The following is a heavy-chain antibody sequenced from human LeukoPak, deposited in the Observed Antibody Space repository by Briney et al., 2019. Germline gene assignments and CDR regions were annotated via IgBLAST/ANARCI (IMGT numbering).Heavy chain of an antibody. CDR1: GYSSTNYG. CDR2: ISAYNGNT. Sequence: ASVKVSCKASGYSSTNYGISWVRQTPGQGLEWMGWISAYNGNTNYAQKLQGRVTMTTDTSTSTAYMELRSLRSDDTAVYYCARDVLLWFGELLAGYYFDYWGQGTLVTVSS. V-gene: IGHV1-18*01. J-gene: IGHJ4*02. CDR3: ARDVLLWFGELLAGYYFDY. D-gene: IGHD3-10*01.